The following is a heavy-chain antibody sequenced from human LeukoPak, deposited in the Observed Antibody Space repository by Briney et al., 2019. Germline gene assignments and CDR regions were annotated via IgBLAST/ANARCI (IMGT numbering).Heavy chain of an antibody. CDR1: GGSISSYY. CDR3: ARASYCSSTSCSEINWFDP. D-gene: IGHD2-2*01. J-gene: IGHJ5*02. V-gene: IGHV4-59*01. CDR2: IYYSGST. Sequence: SETLSLTCTVSGGSISSYYWSWIRQPPGKGLEWIVYIYYSGSTNYNPSLKSRVTISVDTSKNQFSLKLSSVTAADTAVYYCARASYCSSTSCSEINWFDPWGQGTLVTVSS.